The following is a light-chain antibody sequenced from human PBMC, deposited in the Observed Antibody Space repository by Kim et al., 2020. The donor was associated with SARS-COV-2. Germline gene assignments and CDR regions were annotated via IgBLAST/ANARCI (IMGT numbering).Light chain of an antibody. Sequence: APGKTARITCGGNNIGSKSVLWYEKKRGQAPVLVIYYDSDRTSGIPERFYGSNSGNTATLTISRVEAGDEADYYCQVWDSSSDHPVFGGGTQLTVL. J-gene: IGLJ3*02. V-gene: IGLV3-21*04. CDR2: YDS. CDR3: QVWDSSSDHPV. CDR1: NIGSKS.